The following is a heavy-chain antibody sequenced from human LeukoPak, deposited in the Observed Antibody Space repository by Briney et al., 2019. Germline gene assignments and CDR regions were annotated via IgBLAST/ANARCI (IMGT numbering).Heavy chain of an antibody. D-gene: IGHD6-13*01. J-gene: IGHJ5*02. Sequence: ASVKVSCXASGGTFSSYAISWVRRAPGQGLEWMGGIIPIFGTANYAQKFQGRVTITADESTSTAYLELSSLRSEDTAVYYCARDRVDIAAAGTGPGFDPWGQGTLVTVSS. CDR1: GGTFSSYA. CDR3: ARDRVDIAAAGTGPGFDP. V-gene: IGHV1-69*13. CDR2: IIPIFGTA.